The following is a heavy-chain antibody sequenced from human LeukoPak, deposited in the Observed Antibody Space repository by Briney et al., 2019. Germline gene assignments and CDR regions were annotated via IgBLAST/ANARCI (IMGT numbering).Heavy chain of an antibody. Sequence: ASVKVSCKAPGGTFSSYAISWVRQAPGQGLEWMGGIIPIFGTANYAQKFQGRVTITADESTSTAYMELSSLRSEDTAVYYCASHNDYGYPGYFDYWGQGTLVTVSS. J-gene: IGHJ4*02. CDR1: GGTFSSYA. CDR2: IIPIFGTA. V-gene: IGHV1-69*13. D-gene: IGHD4-17*01. CDR3: ASHNDYGYPGYFDY.